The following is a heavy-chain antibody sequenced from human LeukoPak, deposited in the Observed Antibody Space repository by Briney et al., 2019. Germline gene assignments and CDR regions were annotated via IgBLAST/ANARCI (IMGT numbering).Heavy chain of an antibody. J-gene: IGHJ1*01. D-gene: IGHD6-13*01. CDR1: GYTFTGYY. Sequence: ASVKVSCKASGYTFTGYYIHWVRQAPGQGLEWMGWINSNGADTNHAQNFQGRVTMTRDTSISTAYMELSRLRSDDTALYYCARIGISARGTNFHHWGQGTLVTVSS. V-gene: IGHV1-2*02. CDR3: ARIGISARGTNFHH. CDR2: INSNGADT.